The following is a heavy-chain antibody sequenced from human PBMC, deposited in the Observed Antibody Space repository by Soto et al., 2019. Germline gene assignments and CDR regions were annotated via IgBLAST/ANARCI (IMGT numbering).Heavy chain of an antibody. CDR2: ISGSGGST. V-gene: IGHV3-23*01. J-gene: IGHJ4*02. D-gene: IGHD3-22*01. CDR3: AKDGTAHYDSSGTFDY. CDR1: GFTFSSYA. Sequence: GGSLRLSCAASGFTFSSYAMSWVRQAPGKGLEWVSAISGSGGSTYYADSVKGRFTISRDNSKNTLYLQMNSLRAEDTAVYYCAKDGTAHYDSSGTFDYWGQGTLVTVS.